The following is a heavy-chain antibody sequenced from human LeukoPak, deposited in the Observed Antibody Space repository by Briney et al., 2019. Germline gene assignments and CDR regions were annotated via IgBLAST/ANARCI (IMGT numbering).Heavy chain of an antibody. CDR3: ATPIHNYYYYYMDV. D-gene: IGHD2-2*02. J-gene: IGHJ6*03. CDR2: IIPIFGTA. CDR1: GGTFSSYA. V-gene: IGHV1-69*05. Sequence: SVKVSCKASGGTFSSYAISWVRRAPGQGLEWMGGIIPIFGTANYAQKFQGRVTITTDESTSTAYMGLSSLRSEDTAVYYCATPIHNYYYYYMDVWGKGTTVTVSS.